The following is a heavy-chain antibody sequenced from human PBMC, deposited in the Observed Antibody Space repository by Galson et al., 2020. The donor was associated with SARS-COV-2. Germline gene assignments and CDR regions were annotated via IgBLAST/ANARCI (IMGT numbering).Heavy chain of an antibody. CDR3: ARDFYSDSSAYWDFDY. Sequence: ASVKVSCKASGYTFTSYGINWVRQAPGQGLEWMGWISTYNGNTNYAQKFQGRVTMTTDTSTTTAYVELRSLRSDDTAVYYCARDFYSDSSAYWDFDYWGQGTLVTVSS. CDR1: GYTFTSYG. J-gene: IGHJ4*02. V-gene: IGHV1-18*01. D-gene: IGHD3-22*01. CDR2: ISTYNGNT.